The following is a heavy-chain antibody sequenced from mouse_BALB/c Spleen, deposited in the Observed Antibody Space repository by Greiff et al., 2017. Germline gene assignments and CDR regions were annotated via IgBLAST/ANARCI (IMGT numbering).Heavy chain of an antibody. J-gene: IGHJ3*01. V-gene: IGHV5-6*01. D-gene: IGHD3-2*01. Sequence: EVKLVESGGDLVKPGGSLKLSCAASGFTFSSYGMSWVRQTPDKRLEWVATISSGGSYTYYPDSVKGRFTISRDNAKNTLYLQMSSLKSEDTAMYYCARDSSGWFAYWGQGTLVTVSA. CDR2: ISSGGSYT. CDR3: ARDSSGWFAY. CDR1: GFTFSSYG.